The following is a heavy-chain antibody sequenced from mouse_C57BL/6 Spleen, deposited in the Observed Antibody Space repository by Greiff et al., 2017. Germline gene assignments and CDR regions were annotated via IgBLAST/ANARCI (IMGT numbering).Heavy chain of an antibody. J-gene: IGHJ2*01. D-gene: IGHD2-5*01. Sequence: EVQLQQSGPELVKPGASVKISCKASGYTFTDYYMNWVKQSHGKSLEWIGDINPNNGGTSYNQKFKGKATLTVDKSSSTAYMELRSLTSEDSAVYYCARWNSNYGFDYWGQGTTLTVSS. CDR1: GYTFTDYY. V-gene: IGHV1-26*01. CDR3: ARWNSNYGFDY. CDR2: INPNNGGT.